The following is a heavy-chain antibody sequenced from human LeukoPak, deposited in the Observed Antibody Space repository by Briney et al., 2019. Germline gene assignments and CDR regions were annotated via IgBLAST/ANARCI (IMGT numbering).Heavy chain of an antibody. CDR3: ARDCSGGSCYGAFDI. V-gene: IGHV1-18*01. Sequence: ASVKVSCKASGYTFTSYGISWVRQAPGQGLEWMGWISAYNGNTNYAQKLQGRVTMTTDTSTSTAYMELRSPRSDDTAVYYCARDCSGGSCYGAFDIWGQGTMVTVSS. J-gene: IGHJ3*02. CDR2: ISAYNGNT. D-gene: IGHD2-15*01. CDR1: GYTFTSYG.